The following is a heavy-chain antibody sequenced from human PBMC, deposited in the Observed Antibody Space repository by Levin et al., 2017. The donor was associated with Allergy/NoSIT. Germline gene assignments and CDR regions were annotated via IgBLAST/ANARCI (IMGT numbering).Heavy chain of an antibody. CDR3: ARDGGQYYYDSAAAFDY. V-gene: IGHV4-59*13. D-gene: IGHD3-22*01. CDR1: NGSISSYY. J-gene: IGHJ4*02. CDR2: ILYSGNT. Sequence: PSETLSLTCTVSNGSISSYYWSWIRQSPGKGLEWIGHILYSGNTDFNPSLNSRVTMSVDTSRNQFSLKLSSVTAADTAVYYCARDGGQYYYDSAAAFDYWGQGTQVTVSS.